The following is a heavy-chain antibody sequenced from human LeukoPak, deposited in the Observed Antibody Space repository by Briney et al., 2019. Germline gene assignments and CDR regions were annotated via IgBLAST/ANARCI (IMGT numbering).Heavy chain of an antibody. J-gene: IGHJ4*02. D-gene: IGHD6-19*01. V-gene: IGHV1-18*01. Sequence: ASVKVSCKAPGYTFTSYGISWVRQAPGQGLEWMGWISAYNGNTNYAQKLQGRVTMTTDTSTSTAYMELRSLRSDDTAVYYCARDDWQWLELDYWGQGTLVTVSS. CDR2: ISAYNGNT. CDR1: GYTFTSYG. CDR3: ARDDWQWLELDY.